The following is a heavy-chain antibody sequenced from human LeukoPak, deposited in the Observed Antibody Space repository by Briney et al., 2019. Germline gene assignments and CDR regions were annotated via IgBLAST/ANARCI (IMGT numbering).Heavy chain of an antibody. V-gene: IGHV1-69*06. Sequence: ASVKVSCKASGGTFSSYAISWVRQAPGQGLEWMGGIIPIFGTANYARKFQGRVTITADKSTSTASMELSSLRSEDTAVYYCARVDSGNSVATGWFDPWGQGTLVTVSS. J-gene: IGHJ5*02. CDR3: ARVDSGNSVATGWFDP. CDR1: GGTFSSYA. D-gene: IGHD2-21*01. CDR2: IIPIFGTA.